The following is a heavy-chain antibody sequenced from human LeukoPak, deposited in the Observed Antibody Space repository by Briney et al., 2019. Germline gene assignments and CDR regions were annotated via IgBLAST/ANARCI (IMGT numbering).Heavy chain of an antibody. CDR2: ISSSSSTI. V-gene: IGHV3-48*01. D-gene: IGHD3-10*01. J-gene: IGHJ3*02. CDR1: GLTFSSYS. CDR3: ARDVLLWFGERGAFDI. Sequence: GGSLRLSCAASGLTFSSYSMNWVRQAPGKGLEWVSYISSSSSTIYYADSVKGRFTISRDNAKNSLYLQMNSLRAEDTAVYYCARDVLLWFGERGAFDIWGQGTMVTVSS.